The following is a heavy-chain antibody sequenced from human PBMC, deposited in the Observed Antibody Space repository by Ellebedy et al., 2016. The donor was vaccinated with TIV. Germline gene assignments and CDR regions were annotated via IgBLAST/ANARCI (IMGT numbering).Heavy chain of an antibody. Sequence: SVKVSCKASGGTFKSYAISWVRQAPGQGLEWMGGIIPIFGIPTYAQKFRGRVTITADESTSTAYMELSSLRSEDTAVYYCARGRAPRDRKLPLDYWGQGTLVTVSS. CDR3: ARGRAPRDRKLPLDY. J-gene: IGHJ4*02. CDR1: GGTFKSYA. D-gene: IGHD1-7*01. V-gene: IGHV1-69*13. CDR2: IIPIFGIP.